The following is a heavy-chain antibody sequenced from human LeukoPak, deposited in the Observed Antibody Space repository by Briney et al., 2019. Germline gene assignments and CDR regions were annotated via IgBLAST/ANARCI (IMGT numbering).Heavy chain of an antibody. CDR3: ARDRLPYYYYGMDV. V-gene: IGHV3-33*01. CDR1: GFTFSSYG. J-gene: IGHJ6*02. D-gene: IGHD4-17*01. CDR2: IWYDGSNK. Sequence: GRSLRLSCAASGFTFSSYGMPWVRPAPGKGLEWVAVIWYDGSNKYYADSVKGRFTISRDNSKNTLYLQMNSLRAEDTAVYYCARDRLPYYYYGMDVWGQGTTVTVSS.